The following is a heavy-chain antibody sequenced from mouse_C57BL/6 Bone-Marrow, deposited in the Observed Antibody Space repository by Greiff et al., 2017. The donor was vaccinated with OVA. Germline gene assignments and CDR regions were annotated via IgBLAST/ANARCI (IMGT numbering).Heavy chain of an antibody. D-gene: IGHD2-10*01. Sequence: DVMLVESGGGLVKPGGSLKLSCAASGFTFSSYAMSWVRQTPEKRLEWVATISDGGSYTYYPDNVKGRFTISRDNAKNNLYLQMSHLKSEDTAMYYCARETYFPMDYWGQGTSVTVSS. CDR3: ARETYFPMDY. CDR2: ISDGGSYT. J-gene: IGHJ4*01. V-gene: IGHV5-4*01. CDR1: GFTFSSYA.